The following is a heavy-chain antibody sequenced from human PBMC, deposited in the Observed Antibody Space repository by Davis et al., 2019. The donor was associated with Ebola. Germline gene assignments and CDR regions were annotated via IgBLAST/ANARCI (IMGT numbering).Heavy chain of an antibody. CDR3: AKDGSSWYYFDDGGYPFDD. V-gene: IGHV1-18*01. J-gene: IGHJ4*02. CDR1: GYTFTSYG. Sequence: ASVPVPCMASGYTFTSYGISWLRQPPGQGLEWLGWISGYSGDTKYEQKVQDRVTLTTDTSTNTAYIELRRLRSDDTAVYYCAKDGSSWYYFDDGGYPFDDWGQGTLVIVSS. CDR2: ISGYSGDT. D-gene: IGHD3-22*01.